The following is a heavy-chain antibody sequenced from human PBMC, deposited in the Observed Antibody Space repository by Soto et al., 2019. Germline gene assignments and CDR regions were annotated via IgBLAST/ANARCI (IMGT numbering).Heavy chain of an antibody. CDR3: ARAGMRAVAGYYGMDV. V-gene: IGHV3-30-3*01. CDR1: GFTFRNYA. Sequence: GSLRLSCAASGFTFRNYAMHWVRQAPGKGLEWVAVISYDGSNKYYADSVKGRFTISRDNSKNTLYLQMNSLRAEDTAVYYCARAGMRAVAGYYGMDVWGQGTTVTVSS. D-gene: IGHD6-19*01. J-gene: IGHJ6*02. CDR2: ISYDGSNK.